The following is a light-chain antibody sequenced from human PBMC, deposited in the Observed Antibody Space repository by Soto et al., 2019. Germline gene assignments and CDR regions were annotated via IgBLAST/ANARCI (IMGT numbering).Light chain of an antibody. CDR1: TIGSRL. V-gene: IGLV3-21*02. CDR3: QVWDASRDDLL. J-gene: IGLJ2*01. Sequence: SYVLTQPPSVSVAPGQTATITCGGNTIGSRLVHWYQQRPGQAPVLVVFEDAHRPSGISERFSGSSSGNTATLTITRVEAGDEADYYCQVWDASRDDLLFGGGTKLTVL. CDR2: EDA.